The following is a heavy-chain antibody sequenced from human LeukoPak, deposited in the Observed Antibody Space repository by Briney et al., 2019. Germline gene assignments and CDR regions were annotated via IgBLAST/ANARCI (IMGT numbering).Heavy chain of an antibody. D-gene: IGHD5-12*01. J-gene: IGHJ6*02. V-gene: IGHV3-30*04. CDR3: ARPGDPVVATHYYYGMDV. CDR2: ISYDGSNK. Sequence: GGSLRLSCAASGFTFSSYAMHWVRQAPGKGLEWVAVISYDGSNKYYADSVKGRFTISRDNSKNTLYLQMNSLRAEDTAVYYCARPGDPVVATHYYYGMDVWGQGTTVTVSS. CDR1: GFTFSSYA.